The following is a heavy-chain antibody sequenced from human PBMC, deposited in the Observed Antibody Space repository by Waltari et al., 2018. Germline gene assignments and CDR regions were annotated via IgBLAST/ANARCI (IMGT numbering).Heavy chain of an antibody. CDR1: GGSISSYY. V-gene: IGHV4-59*01. J-gene: IGHJ6*03. CDR3: ARGVVPAARIHYYYYMDV. CDR2: IYYSGST. D-gene: IGHD2-2*01. Sequence: QVQLQESGPGLVKPSETLSLTCTVSGGSISSYYWSWIRQPPGKGLGWIGYIYYSGSTNYNPSLKSRVTISVDTSKNQFSLKLSSVTAADTAVYYCARGVVPAARIHYYYYMDVWGKGTTVTISS.